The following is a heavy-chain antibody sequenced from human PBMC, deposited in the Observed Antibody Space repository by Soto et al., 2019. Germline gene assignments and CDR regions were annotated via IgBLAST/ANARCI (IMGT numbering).Heavy chain of an antibody. CDR3: ARHHGPTTSENWFGP. D-gene: IGHD5-12*01. J-gene: IGHJ5*02. CDR1: GYTFFTYD. Sequence: GASVKVSCKASGYTFFTYDISWVRQAPGQGLEWMGWISTYSGDTKYAQKFQGRVTMTTDTSTTTAYLELRSLRSDDTAVYYCARHHGPTTSENWFGPWGQGTLVTAPQ. V-gene: IGHV1-18*01. CDR2: ISTYSGDT.